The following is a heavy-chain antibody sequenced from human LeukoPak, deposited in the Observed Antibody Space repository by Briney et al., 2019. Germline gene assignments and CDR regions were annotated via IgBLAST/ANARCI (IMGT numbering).Heavy chain of an antibody. Sequence: ASGKVSCKASGYSFSSYGISWVRQAPGQGLEWMGWISAYNGNTYYAQKLQGRVAMTTDTSMRTAYMELRSLRSDETATYYCARDWDYSRSSDTFDMWGQGTMVTVSS. V-gene: IGHV1-18*01. J-gene: IGHJ3*02. CDR1: GYSFSSYG. CDR2: ISAYNGNT. CDR3: ARDWDYSRSSDTFDM. D-gene: IGHD6-6*01.